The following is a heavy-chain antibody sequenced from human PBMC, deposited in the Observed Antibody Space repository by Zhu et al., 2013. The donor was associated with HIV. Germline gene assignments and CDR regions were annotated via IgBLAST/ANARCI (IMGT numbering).Heavy chain of an antibody. J-gene: IGHJ4*02. D-gene: IGHD4-4*01. V-gene: IGHV1-8*02. CDR1: GYTFTDYD. CDR3: ARGAGYSNSVGDLDY. CDR2: MNPNTGNT. Sequence: QVQVVQSGAEVKRPGASVRVSCSSSGYTFTDYDINWVRQAPGQGLEWMGWMNPNTGNTGYAQKFQGRVTMTRNTSISTAYMELSSLRSEDTAVYYCARGAGYSNSVGDLDYWGQGTLVTVSS.